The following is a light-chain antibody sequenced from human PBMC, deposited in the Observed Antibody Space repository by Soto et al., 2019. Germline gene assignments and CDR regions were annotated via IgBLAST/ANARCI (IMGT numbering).Light chain of an antibody. CDR3: RSYDSSLSGYV. Sequence: QSVLTQPPSVSGAPGQRVTISCTGSSSNIGAGYDVHWYQQLPGTAPKLLIYGNSNRPSGVPDRFSGSKSGTSASLAITGLQPEDEADYYCRSYDSSLSGYVFGTGTKVTVL. CDR2: GNS. CDR1: SSNIGAGYD. J-gene: IGLJ1*01. V-gene: IGLV1-40*01.